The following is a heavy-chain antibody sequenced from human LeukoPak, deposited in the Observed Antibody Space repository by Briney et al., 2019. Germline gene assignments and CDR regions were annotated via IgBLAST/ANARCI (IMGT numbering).Heavy chain of an antibody. J-gene: IGHJ4*02. CDR3: ARGGWNKFDY. V-gene: IGHV4-59*02. D-gene: IGHD3-22*01. CDR1: GGWVSNYY. Sequence: SETLSLTCTVSGGWVSNYYWSWIRQPPGKGLEWIGFIFYSGTTNYNPSLKSRVTISVDTSKNQFSLKLSSVTAADTAVYYCARGGWNKFDYWGQGTLVTVSS. CDR2: IFYSGTT.